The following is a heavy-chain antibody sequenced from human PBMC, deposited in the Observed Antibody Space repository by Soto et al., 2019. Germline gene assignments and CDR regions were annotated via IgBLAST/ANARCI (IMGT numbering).Heavy chain of an antibody. CDR3: ARAEWGYCSGGARSAFDN. D-gene: IGHD2-15*01. CDR2: LSGSGGSA. V-gene: IGHV3-23*01. Sequence: EVQLLESGGGLVQPGGSLKLSCVTSGFTFDNFAMAWVRQAPGKGLDWVSTLSGSGGSAYYADSVKGRFTISRDNSKNTLYLQMRSLTADDTAVFYCARAEWGYCSGGARSAFDNWGQGTLVTVSA. J-gene: IGHJ4*02. CDR1: GFTFDNFA.